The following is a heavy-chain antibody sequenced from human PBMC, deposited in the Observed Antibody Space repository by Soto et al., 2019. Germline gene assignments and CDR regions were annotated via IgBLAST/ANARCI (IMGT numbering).Heavy chain of an antibody. CDR2: IYYSGST. CDR1: SCSFSSGSYY. Sequence: XATLSLTCTVSSCSFSSGSYYWSWIRQPPGKGLEWIGYIYYSGSTNYNPALKSRVTISVDTSKNQFSLKLSSVTAADTAVYYCPREGPSGTSSWINWFDPCGQRTLVTVSS. V-gene: IGHV4-61*01. J-gene: IGHJ5*02. D-gene: IGHD6-13*01. CDR3: PREGPSGTSSWINWFDP.